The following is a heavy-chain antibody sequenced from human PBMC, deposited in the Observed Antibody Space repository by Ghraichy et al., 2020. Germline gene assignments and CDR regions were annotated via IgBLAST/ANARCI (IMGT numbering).Heavy chain of an antibody. CDR3: ARDAGDCPRLRCYFDY. CDR2: IIPILGIA. V-gene: IGHV1-69*04. CDR1: GGTFSSYA. D-gene: IGHD2-21*02. Sequence: SVKVSCKASGGTFSSYAISWVRQAPGQGLEWMGRIIPILGIANYAQKFQGRVTITADKSTSTAYMELSSLRSEDTAVYYCARDAGDCPRLRCYFDYWGQGTLVTVSS. J-gene: IGHJ4*02.